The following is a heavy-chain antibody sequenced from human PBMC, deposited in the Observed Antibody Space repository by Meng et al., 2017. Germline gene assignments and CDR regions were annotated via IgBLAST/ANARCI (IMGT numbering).Heavy chain of an antibody. V-gene: IGHV1-3*01. CDR3: ARVLPATIFGVVIDSWFDP. CDR2: INAGNGNT. Sequence: KSPLPSVKVSFKASGYTFTSYAMHWVRQAPGQRLEWMGWINAGNGNTKYSQKFQGRVTITRDTSASTAYMELSSLRSEDTAVYYCARVLPATIFGVVIDSWFDPWGQGTLVTVSS. J-gene: IGHJ5*02. CDR1: GYTFTSYA. D-gene: IGHD3-3*01.